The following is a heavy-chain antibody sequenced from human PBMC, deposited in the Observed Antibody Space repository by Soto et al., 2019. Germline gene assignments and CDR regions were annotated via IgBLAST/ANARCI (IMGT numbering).Heavy chain of an antibody. CDR1: GFTFSSYG. D-gene: IGHD4-17*01. J-gene: IGHJ6*02. CDR3: AKDGGDYSPVYYGMDV. Sequence: QVQLVESGGGVVQPGRSLRLSCAASGFTFSSYGMHWVRQAPGKGLEWVAVISYDGSNTYYADSVKGRFTISRDNSKNTLYLQMNSLRAEDTAVYYCAKDGGDYSPVYYGMDVWGQGTTVTVSS. CDR2: ISYDGSNT. V-gene: IGHV3-30*18.